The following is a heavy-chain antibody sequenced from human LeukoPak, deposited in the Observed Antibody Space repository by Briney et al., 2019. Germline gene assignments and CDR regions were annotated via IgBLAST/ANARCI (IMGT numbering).Heavy chain of an antibody. J-gene: IGHJ4*02. CDR3: ARDRRSSTSLFDY. V-gene: IGHV3-21*01. D-gene: IGHD2-2*01. CDR2: ISSSSSYI. Sequence: GRSLRLSCAASGFTFSSYSMNWVRQAPGKGLEWVSSISSSSSYIYYADSVKGRFTISRDNAKNSLYLQMNSLRAEDTAVYYCARDRRSSTSLFDYWGQRTLVTVSS. CDR1: GFTFSSYS.